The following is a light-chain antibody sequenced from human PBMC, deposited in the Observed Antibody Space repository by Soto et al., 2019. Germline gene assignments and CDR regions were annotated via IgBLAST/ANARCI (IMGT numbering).Light chain of an antibody. CDR2: AAS. Sequence: DIQMTQSPSSLSASVGDRVTITCRASQGISTYLNWYQQKPGKAPKLLIYAASSLQSGVPSRFSGSGFETDFTLTISSLQPEDFATYSCQQSYSTTWTFGQGTKV. CDR3: QQSYSTTWT. V-gene: IGKV1-39*01. CDR1: QGISTY. J-gene: IGKJ1*01.